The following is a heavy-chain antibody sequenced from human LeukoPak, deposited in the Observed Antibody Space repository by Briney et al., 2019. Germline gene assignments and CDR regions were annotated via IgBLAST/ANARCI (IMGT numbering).Heavy chain of an antibody. CDR2: IYYSGST. D-gene: IGHD6-25*01. V-gene: IGHV4-39*01. CDR3: ARSSGTGTFSY. Sequence: SETLSLTCTVSGGSISSSSYYWGWIRRPPGKGLEWIGSIYYSGSTYYNPSLKSRVTISVDTSKNQFSLKLSSVTSADTAVYYCARSSGTGTFSYWGQGTLVTVSS. CDR1: GGSISSSSYY. J-gene: IGHJ4*02.